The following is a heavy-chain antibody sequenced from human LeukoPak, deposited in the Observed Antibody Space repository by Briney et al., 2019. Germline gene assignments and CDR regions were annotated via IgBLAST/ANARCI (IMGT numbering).Heavy chain of an antibody. D-gene: IGHD4-23*01. V-gene: IGHV3-30*14. CDR3: ARDQDYGGFDY. Sequence: GSLRLSCAASGFTFSSYAMHWVRQAPGKGLEWVAVISYDGSNKYYADSVKGRFTISRHNSKNTLYLQMNSLRAEDTAVYYCARDQDYGGFDYWGQGTLVTVSS. CDR2: ISYDGSNK. J-gene: IGHJ4*02. CDR1: GFTFSSYA.